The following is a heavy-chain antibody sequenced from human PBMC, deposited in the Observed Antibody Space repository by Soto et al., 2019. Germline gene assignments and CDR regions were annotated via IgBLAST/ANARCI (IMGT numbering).Heavy chain of an antibody. CDR1: GGSISSSSYY. V-gene: IGHV4-39*01. D-gene: IGHD3-3*01. J-gene: IGHJ6*03. Sequence: PSETLSLTCTVSGGSISSSSYYWGWIRQPPGKGLEWIGSIYYSGSTYYNPSLKSRVTISVDTSKNQFSLKLSSVTAADTAVYYCARSEMKYYDFWSGSGDPYYYYMDVWGKGTTVTVSS. CDR3: ARSEMKYYDFWSGSGDPYYYYMDV. CDR2: IYYSGST.